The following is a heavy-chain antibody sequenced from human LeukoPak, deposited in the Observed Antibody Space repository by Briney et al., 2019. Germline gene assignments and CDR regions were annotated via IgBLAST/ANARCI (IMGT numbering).Heavy chain of an antibody. Sequence: GGSLRLSCAAAGFTFSSYGMHWVRQAPGKGLEWVAFIWFDGSNNYYADSVKGRFTISRDNSRNTLYLQMDSLRDEDTAVYYCARDRGYSYGHCFDYWGQGTLVTVSS. D-gene: IGHD5-18*01. CDR1: GFTFSSYG. CDR3: ARDRGYSYGHCFDY. J-gene: IGHJ4*02. CDR2: IWFDGSNN. V-gene: IGHV3-33*01.